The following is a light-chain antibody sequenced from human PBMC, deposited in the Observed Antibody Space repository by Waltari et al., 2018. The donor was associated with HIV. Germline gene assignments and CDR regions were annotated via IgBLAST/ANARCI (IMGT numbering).Light chain of an antibody. CDR3: YSTDSSGNHRV. CDR1: ALPKKY. J-gene: IGLJ2*01. Sequence: SYELTQPPSVSVSPGQTARITCSGDALPKKYAYWYQQKSGQAPVLVIYEDNKRPSGIPEGFSGSSSGTMATLTTSGAQVEDEADYYCYSTDSSGNHRVFGGGTELIVL. CDR2: EDN. V-gene: IGLV3-10*01.